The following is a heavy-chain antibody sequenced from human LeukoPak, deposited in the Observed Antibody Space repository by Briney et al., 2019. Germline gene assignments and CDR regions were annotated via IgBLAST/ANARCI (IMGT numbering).Heavy chain of an antibody. CDR2: IYSGGST. D-gene: IGHD6-19*01. CDR1: GFTVSSNY. CDR3: ARDSLSSGWLGYFDY. Sequence: GGSLRPSRAASGFTVSSNYMSWVRPAPRKGVEGVSVIYSGGSTYYADSVKGRFTISRHNSKNTLYLQMNSLRAEDTAVYYCARDSLSSGWLGYFDYWGQGTLVTVSS. J-gene: IGHJ4*02. V-gene: IGHV3-53*04.